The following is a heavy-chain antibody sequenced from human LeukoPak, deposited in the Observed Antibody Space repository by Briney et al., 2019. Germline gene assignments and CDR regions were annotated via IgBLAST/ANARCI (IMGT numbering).Heavy chain of an antibody. J-gene: IGHJ4*02. CDR3: ARHSSSCCYFDY. V-gene: IGHV4-39*01. Sequence: SETLSLTCTVSGGSISSSSYYWGWLRQPPGKGLESTVSIYYSGSTYYNPSLKSRVTISVDTSKNQYSLKLSSVTAADTAVYYCARHSSSCCYFDYWGQGTLVTVSS. CDR2: IYYSGST. CDR1: GGSISSSSYY. D-gene: IGHD6-13*01.